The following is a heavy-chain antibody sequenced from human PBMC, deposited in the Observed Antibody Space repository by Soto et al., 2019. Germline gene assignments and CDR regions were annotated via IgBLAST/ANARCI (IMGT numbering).Heavy chain of an antibody. D-gene: IGHD3-3*01. Sequence: TSETLSLTCTVSGGSITGYHWSWIRQPPGKGLEWIGYIYYSGSTYYNPSLKSRVTISVDTSKNQFSLKLSSVTAADTAVYYCARTQMRFLEWLAQGPDYGMDVWGQGTTVTVSS. CDR2: IYYSGST. CDR3: ARTQMRFLEWLAQGPDYGMDV. V-gene: IGHV4-59*08. CDR1: GGSITGYH. J-gene: IGHJ6*02.